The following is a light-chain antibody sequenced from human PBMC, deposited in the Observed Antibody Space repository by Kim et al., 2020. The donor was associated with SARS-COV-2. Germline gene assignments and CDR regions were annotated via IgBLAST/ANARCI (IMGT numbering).Light chain of an antibody. J-gene: IGLJ2*01. CDR2: YDS. CDR1: RIGSKS. CDR3: QVWDSSSDHRVV. Sequence: PGKTARNTCGGTRIGSKSVHWYQQKPGQAPVLVINYDSDRPSGIPERFSGSNSGNTATLTISRVEAGDEADYYCQVWDSSSDHRVVFGGGTQLTVL. V-gene: IGLV3-21*04.